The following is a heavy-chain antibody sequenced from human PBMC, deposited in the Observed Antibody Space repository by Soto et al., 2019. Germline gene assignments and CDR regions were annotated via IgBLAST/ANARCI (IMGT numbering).Heavy chain of an antibody. CDR2: ISSDGGGA. Sequence: EVQLVESGGGLVQPGESLRLSCAASGFTFSSYGMHWVRQAPGKGLEYVSGISSDGGGAFYANSVKGRFSISRDNSKNTLYLQMGSLRPEDMAVDYCARRGGSGSYPFDSWGQGTLVTVSS. V-gene: IGHV3-64*01. D-gene: IGHD1-26*01. CDR1: GFTFSSYG. J-gene: IGHJ5*01. CDR3: ARRGGSGSYPFDS.